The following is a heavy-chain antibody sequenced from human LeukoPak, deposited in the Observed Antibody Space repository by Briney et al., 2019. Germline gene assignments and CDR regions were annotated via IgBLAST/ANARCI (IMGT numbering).Heavy chain of an antibody. D-gene: IGHD3-9*01. CDR1: GFTFSNYY. V-gene: IGHV3-11*01. CDR2: IVMSGSTI. J-gene: IGHJ4*02. CDR3: PSLSATTGYYLAY. Sequence: GGSLRLACAASGFTFSNYYMSCIRQPPGDGRELVSYIVMSGSTIYYADSVKGRFTISRENANNSLYLQMHTPRAENTALYYCPSLSATTGYYLAYWGQGPLVTVSS.